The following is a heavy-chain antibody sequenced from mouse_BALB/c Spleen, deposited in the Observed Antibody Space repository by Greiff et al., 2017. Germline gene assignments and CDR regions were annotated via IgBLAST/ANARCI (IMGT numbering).Heavy chain of an antibody. J-gene: IGHJ1*01. D-gene: IGHD1-1*01. CDR2: INPSNGGT. CDR3: TRGDGTRYWYFDV. CDR1: GYTFTSYY. V-gene: IGHV1S81*02. Sequence: QVQLQQSGAELVKPGASVKLSCKASGYTFTSYYMYWVKQRPGQGLEWIGEINPSNGGTNFNEKFKSKATLTVDKSSSTAYMQLSSLTSEDSAVYYCTRGDGTRYWYFDVWGAGTTVTVSS.